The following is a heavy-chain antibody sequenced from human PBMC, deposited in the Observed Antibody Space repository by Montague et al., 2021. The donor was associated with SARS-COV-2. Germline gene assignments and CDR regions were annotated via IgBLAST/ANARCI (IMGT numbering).Heavy chain of an antibody. CDR3: ARDLKCIVELVDAFDV. CDR2: INSNGSST. J-gene: IGHJ3*01. CDR1: GFTFGGYG. V-gene: IGHV3-20*04. Sequence: SLILSCAASGFTFGGYGMSWVRQAPVKGLEWVSGINSNGSSTGYXDSVKGRFTISRDNAKNSLYLQMNSLRAEDTALYYCARDLKCIVELVDAFDVWGQGTMVTVSS. D-gene: IGHD3-10*01.